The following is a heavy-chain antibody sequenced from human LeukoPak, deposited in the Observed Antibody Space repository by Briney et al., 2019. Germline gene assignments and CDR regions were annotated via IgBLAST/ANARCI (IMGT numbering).Heavy chain of an antibody. CDR2: ISSSSSTI. D-gene: IGHD4-11*01. CDR3: ASLYSNRGY. Sequence: PGGSLRLSCAASGFTFSSYSMNWVRQAPGKGLEWVSYISSSSSTIYYADSVKGRFTISRDNAKNSLYLQMNSLRAEDTAVYYCASLYSNRGYWGQGTLVTVSS. V-gene: IGHV3-48*01. J-gene: IGHJ4*02. CDR1: GFTFSSYS.